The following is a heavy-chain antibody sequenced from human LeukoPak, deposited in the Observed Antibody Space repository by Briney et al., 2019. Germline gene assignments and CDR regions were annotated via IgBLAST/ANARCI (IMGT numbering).Heavy chain of an antibody. Sequence: SETLSLTCTVSGGSISNSSFYWGWIRQPPGKGLECIASISYPGSTNYNPSLKTRVTISVDTSKNQFSLKLTSVTAADTAVYYCARFGEVHQWLYPFDYWGQGTLVTVSS. CDR2: ISYPGST. CDR3: ARFGEVHQWLYPFDY. J-gene: IGHJ4*02. CDR1: GGSISNSSFY. D-gene: IGHD6-19*01. V-gene: IGHV4-39*07.